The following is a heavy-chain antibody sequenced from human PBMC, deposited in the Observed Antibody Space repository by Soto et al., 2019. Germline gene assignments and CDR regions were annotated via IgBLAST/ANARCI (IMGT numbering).Heavy chain of an antibody. J-gene: IGHJ5*02. V-gene: IGHV4-34*01. CDR3: ARERAVVGTGWFDP. D-gene: IGHD6-19*01. Sequence: SETLSLTCAVYGGSFSGYYWSWIRQPPGKGLEWIGEINHSGSTNYNPSLKSRVTISVDTSKNQFSLTLNSMTTADTAIYYCARERAVVGTGWFDPWGQGTLVTVSS. CDR2: INHSGST. CDR1: GGSFSGYY.